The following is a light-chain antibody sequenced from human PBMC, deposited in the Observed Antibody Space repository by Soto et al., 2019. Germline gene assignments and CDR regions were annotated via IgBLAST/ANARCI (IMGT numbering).Light chain of an antibody. CDR3: QQYDDYPLT. V-gene: IGKV1-5*01. CDR1: QSIKNW. J-gene: IGKJ4*01. Sequence: DIQMTQSPSTLSASVGARVTITCRASQSIKNWLAWYQQKPGTAPKFLIYDASTLESGVPSRFSGSGSGTEFTLTISSLQADDVATYFCQQYDDYPLTFGGGTKVDIK. CDR2: DAS.